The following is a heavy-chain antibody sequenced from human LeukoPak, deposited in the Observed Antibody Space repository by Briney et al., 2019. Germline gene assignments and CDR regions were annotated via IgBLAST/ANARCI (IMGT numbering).Heavy chain of an antibody. Sequence: PSETLSLTCSVSGGSVSSGSYYWSWIRQPPGKGLEWIGYIHYSGSTNYNPSLKSRVTISVDTSKNQFSLKVSSVTAADTAVYYCARQGLLWFRELSYFDYWGQGTLVTVSS. CDR3: ARQGLLWFRELSYFDY. J-gene: IGHJ4*02. CDR2: IHYSGST. V-gene: IGHV4-61*01. D-gene: IGHD3-10*01. CDR1: GGSVSSGSYY.